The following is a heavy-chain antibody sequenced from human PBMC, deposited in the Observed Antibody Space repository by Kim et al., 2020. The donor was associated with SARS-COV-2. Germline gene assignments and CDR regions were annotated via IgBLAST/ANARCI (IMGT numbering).Heavy chain of an antibody. CDR1: GFTFSDSA. V-gene: IGHV3-23*01. Sequence: GGFLRLSCAASGFTFSDSAMSWGRQAAGAGLEWVSTISVSGDKIFYIDSGKGRFTISRDDSKNTLYLQMTSLRAEDTATYYCATFYHRSGSPTRYFANWG. CDR3: ATFYHRSGSPTRYFAN. D-gene: IGHD3-10*01. CDR2: ISVSGDKI. J-gene: IGHJ4*03.